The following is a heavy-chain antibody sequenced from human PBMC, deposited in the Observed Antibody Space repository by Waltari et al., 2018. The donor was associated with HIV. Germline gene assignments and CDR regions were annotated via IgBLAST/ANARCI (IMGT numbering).Heavy chain of an antibody. D-gene: IGHD1-26*01. CDR1: GFTFSRYA. J-gene: IGHJ6*02. CDR3: ARAGRERLDEAFYYYGLDV. CDR2: IAYKESHK. Sequence: QVQLVESGGGVVQPGRSLRLACAASGFTFSRYAMDWVRQAPGKGLEWGALIAYKESHKCYTASVKGRFTVSKDNSKNTLYLQVNRLRPDDTAVYFCARAGRERLDEAFYYYGLDVWGQGTTVTFSS. V-gene: IGHV3-30*10.